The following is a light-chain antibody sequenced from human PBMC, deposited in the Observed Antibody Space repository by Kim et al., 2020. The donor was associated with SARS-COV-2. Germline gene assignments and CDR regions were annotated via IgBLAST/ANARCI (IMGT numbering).Light chain of an antibody. CDR3: YSYAGSSTYV. J-gene: IGLJ1*01. CDR2: HIS. V-gene: IGLV2-11*01. CDR1: SSDVGTYNY. Sequence: QSALTQPRSVSGSPGQSVTISCTGTSSDVGTYNYVSWYQHHPGKAPKLMIYHISTRPSGVPDRFSGSKCGNTASLTISGLQADDEADYYCYSYAGSSTYVFGTGTKVTVL.